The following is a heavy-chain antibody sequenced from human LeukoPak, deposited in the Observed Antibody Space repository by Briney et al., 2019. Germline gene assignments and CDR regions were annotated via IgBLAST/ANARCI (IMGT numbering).Heavy chain of an antibody. D-gene: IGHD6-19*01. J-gene: IGHJ4*02. CDR3: ARDSSGWSRDY. Sequence: GGSLRLSCAASGFTFSTYSMNWVRQAPGKGLEWVSSISSGSSYIYYADSVKGRFTISRDNAKNSLYLQMNSLRAEDTAVYYCARDSSGWSRDYWGQGTLVTVSS. CDR1: GFTFSTYS. CDR2: ISSGSSYI. V-gene: IGHV3-21*01.